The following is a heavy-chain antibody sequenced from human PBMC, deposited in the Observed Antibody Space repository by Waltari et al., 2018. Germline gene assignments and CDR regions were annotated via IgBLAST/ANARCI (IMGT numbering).Heavy chain of an antibody. D-gene: IGHD3-22*01. CDR1: GFNFISYA. Sequence: EVPLLESGGGLAQPGGSLRLSCAASGFNFISYAMSWVRPAPGKGLEWVSGISDSGVITKYADSVKGRFTVSRDNSKNTVFLQLNSLRAEDTAIYYCARHLYSIDYLELGNWGQGTLVTVSS. CDR3: ARHLYSIDYLELGN. CDR2: ISDSGVIT. V-gene: IGHV3-23*01. J-gene: IGHJ4*02.